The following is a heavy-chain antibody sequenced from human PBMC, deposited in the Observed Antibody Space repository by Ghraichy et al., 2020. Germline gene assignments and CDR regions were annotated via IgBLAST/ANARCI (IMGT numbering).Heavy chain of an antibody. CDR3: AKDVSKYSGGDFYYYYMDV. CDR2: ISGDGNTP. J-gene: IGHJ6*03. V-gene: IGHV3-43*02. Sequence: GESLNISCVGSGFTFDDYAIHWVRQAPGKGLEWVSLISGDGNTPYYADSVKGRFTVSRDNSKNSVLLQMNSLRTEDTALYYCAKDVSKYSGGDFYYYYMDVWGKGTTVTVSS. D-gene: IGHD1-26*01. CDR1: GFTFDDYA.